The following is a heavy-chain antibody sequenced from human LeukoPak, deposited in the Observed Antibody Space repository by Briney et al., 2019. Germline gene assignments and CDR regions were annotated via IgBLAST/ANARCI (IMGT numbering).Heavy chain of an antibody. CDR2: INQDGSEK. Sequence: GGSLRLSCAASAFIFSSYWMNWVRQAPGKGLEWVASINQDGSEKFYVDSVKGRFTISRDNAKYSLYLQMNSLRAEDTAVYYCARANYNDWGLFDYWSQGTLVTASS. D-gene: IGHD3-10*01. CDR3: ARANYNDWGLFDY. V-gene: IGHV3-7*01. CDR1: AFIFSSYW. J-gene: IGHJ4*02.